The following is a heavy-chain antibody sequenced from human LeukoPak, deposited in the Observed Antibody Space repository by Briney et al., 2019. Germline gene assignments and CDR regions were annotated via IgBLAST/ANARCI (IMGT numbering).Heavy chain of an antibody. CDR3: ARGRYLDWLPYFFDY. CDR1: GFIFSSYS. CDR2: IDQDGREK. D-gene: IGHD3-9*01. V-gene: IGHV3-7*01. Sequence: GGSLRLSCAASGFIFSSYSMSWVRQAPGKGMEWVANIDQDGREKSFVDSVRGRFSISRDNAKNTLYLPMNSLRVEDTAVYYCARGRYLDWLPYFFDYWGQETLVTVSS. J-gene: IGHJ4*02.